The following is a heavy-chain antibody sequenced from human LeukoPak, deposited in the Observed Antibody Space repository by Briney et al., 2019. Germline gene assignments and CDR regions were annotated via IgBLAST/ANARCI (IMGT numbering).Heavy chain of an antibody. CDR2: IYYSGST. CDR3: ASGDYYDSSGHLDY. D-gene: IGHD3-22*01. J-gene: IGHJ4*02. CDR1: GGSISNGDHY. V-gene: IGHV4-61*08. Sequence: SETLSLTCTVSGGSISNGDHYWSWIRQPPGKGLEWIGYIYYSGSTNYNPSLKSRVTISVDTSKNQFSLKLSSVTAADTAVYYCASGDYYDSSGHLDYWGQGTLVTVSS.